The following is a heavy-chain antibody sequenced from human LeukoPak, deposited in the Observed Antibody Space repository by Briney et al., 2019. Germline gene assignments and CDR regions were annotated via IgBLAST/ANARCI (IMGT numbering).Heavy chain of an antibody. CDR2: ISYDGSNK. CDR1: GFTFSSYG. V-gene: IGHV3-30*18. J-gene: IGHJ4*02. Sequence: GGPLRLSCAASGFTFSSYGMHWVRQAPGKGLEWVAVISYDGSNKYHADSVKGRFTISRDSSRNTLFLQMNSLRAEDTAVYYCAKGPDLLVWFGELLSWGQGTLVSVSS. D-gene: IGHD3-10*01. CDR3: AKGPDLLVWFGELLS.